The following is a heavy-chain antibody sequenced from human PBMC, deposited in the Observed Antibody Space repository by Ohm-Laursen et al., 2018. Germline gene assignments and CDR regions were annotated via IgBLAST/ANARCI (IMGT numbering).Heavy chain of an antibody. J-gene: IGHJ4*02. D-gene: IGHD3-22*01. Sequence: PGTLSLTCTVSGGSISSSSYYWGWIRQPPGKGLEWIGSIYYSGSTYYNPSLKSRVTISGDTSKNQFSLKLSSVTAADTAVYYCAGQYDSSGYHIYWGQGTLVTVSS. V-gene: IGHV4-39*01. CDR1: GGSISSSSYY. CDR2: IYYSGST. CDR3: AGQYDSSGYHIY.